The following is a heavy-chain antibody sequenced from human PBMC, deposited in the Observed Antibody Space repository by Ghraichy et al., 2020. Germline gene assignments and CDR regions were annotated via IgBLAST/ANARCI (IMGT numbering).Heavy chain of an antibody. CDR3: ARRPAALGGNSAGWDY. V-gene: IGHV4-39*01. CDR2: IYYSGST. CDR1: GGSISSSSYY. D-gene: IGHD4-23*01. J-gene: IGHJ4*02. Sequence: SQTLSLTCTVSGGSISSSSYYWGWIRQPPGKGLEWIGSIYYSGSTYYNPSLKSRVTISVDTSKNQFSLKLSSVTAADTAVYYCARRPAALGGNSAGWDYWGQGTLVTVSS.